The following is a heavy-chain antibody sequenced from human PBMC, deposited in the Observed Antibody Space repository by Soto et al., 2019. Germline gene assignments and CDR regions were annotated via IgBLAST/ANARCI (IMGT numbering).Heavy chain of an antibody. CDR2: ISYDGSNK. CDR1: GFTFSSYA. J-gene: IGHJ6*02. CDR3: XXXXXXXXXXXXXXXGMDV. Sequence: QVQLVESGGGVVQPGRSLRLSCAASGFTFSSYAMHWVRQAPGKGLEWVAVISYDGSNKYYADSVKGRFTISRDNSKNTLYLQMXSLRXEXXXXXXXXXXXXXXXXXXXXXXGMDVWGQGTTVTVSS. V-gene: IGHV3-30-3*01.